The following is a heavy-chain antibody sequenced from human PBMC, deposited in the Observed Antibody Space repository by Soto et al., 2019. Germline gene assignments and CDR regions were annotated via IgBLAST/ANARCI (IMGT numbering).Heavy chain of an antibody. CDR1: GFSLSDSE. CDR2: IRRKVNNYAT. D-gene: IGHD6-6*01. CDR3: TRVGQLVLGAFDI. Sequence: EVQLVESGGGLVQPGGSLKFSCAASGFSLSDSEIHWVRQASGKGLEWVDRIRRKVNNYATAYAASVKGRFTISRDDSKNTAYLQMNSLKIEDTAVYYCTRVGQLVLGAFDIWGPGTMVIVSS. J-gene: IGHJ3*02. V-gene: IGHV3-73*02.